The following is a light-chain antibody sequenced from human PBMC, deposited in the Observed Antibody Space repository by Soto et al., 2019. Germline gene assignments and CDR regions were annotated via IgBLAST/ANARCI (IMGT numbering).Light chain of an antibody. CDR1: QGISTY. V-gene: IGKV1-39*01. Sequence: DIPMTQSPSSLSASVGDRLTITCRASQGISTYLNWYQQKPGKAPKLLIYAASTLQSGVPSRFSGSGSETDFTLTISSLQPEDFATYSCQQNYSVTWTFGQGTKVEIK. CDR2: AAS. J-gene: IGKJ1*01. CDR3: QQNYSVTWT.